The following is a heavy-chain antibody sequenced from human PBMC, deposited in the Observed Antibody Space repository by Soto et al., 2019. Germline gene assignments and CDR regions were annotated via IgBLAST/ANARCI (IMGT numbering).Heavy chain of an antibody. V-gene: IGHV3-7*01. J-gene: IGHJ4*02. CDR2: IKPDGSEK. D-gene: IGHD6-19*01. CDR1: GFTLTNYW. Sequence: EVQLVDSGGGLVQPGGSLRLSCAASGFTLTNYWMSWVRQAPGKGLEWVANIKPDGSEKYYVDSVKGRFTIPRDSAKNSLYVQMNSLRAEDTAVYFCARNPWGVAGIDYWGQGTQVTVSS. CDR3: ARNPWGVAGIDY.